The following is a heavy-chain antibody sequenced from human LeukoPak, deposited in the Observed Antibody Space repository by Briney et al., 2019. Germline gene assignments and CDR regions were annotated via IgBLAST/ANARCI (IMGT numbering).Heavy chain of an antibody. J-gene: IGHJ5*02. CDR2: ITISGHTK. V-gene: IGHV3-48*03. CDR3: ARGDPHADL. Sequence: GGSLRLSCAASGFDLSTYEMNRVRQAPGKGLEWIADITISGHTKNYADSVKGRFTISRDNARTSLYLQMNSLRVEDTGVYYCARGDPHADLWGQGTLVTVSS. CDR1: GFDLSTYE.